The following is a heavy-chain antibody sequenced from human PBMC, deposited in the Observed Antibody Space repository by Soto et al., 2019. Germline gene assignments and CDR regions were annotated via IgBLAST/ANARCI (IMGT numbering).Heavy chain of an antibody. Sequence: QVQLVESGGGVVQPGRSQRLSCAASGFTFSMYGMHWVRQAPGKGLEWMATVYYDGHNKYYADSVRGRFTISRDNSKNMVYLQMNSLRAEDTAVYYWARDPPSTLGSFYLWGRGTMVPVSS. CDR2: VYYDGHNK. CDR1: GFTFSMYG. V-gene: IGHV3-33*01. J-gene: IGHJ3*01. D-gene: IGHD2-2*01. CDR3: ARDPPSTLGSFYL.